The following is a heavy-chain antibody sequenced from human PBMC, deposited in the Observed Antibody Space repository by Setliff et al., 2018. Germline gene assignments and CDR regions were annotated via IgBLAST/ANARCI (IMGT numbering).Heavy chain of an antibody. CDR2: ISSSSSYI. CDR1: GFTFSSYS. V-gene: IGHV3-21*01. J-gene: IGHJ6*02. D-gene: IGHD2-21*02. Sequence: GSLRLSCAASGFTFSSYSMNWVRQAPGKGLEWVSSISSSSSYIYYADSVKGRFTISRDNAKNSLYLQMNSLRAEDTAVYYCARDGRYRYCGGDCYYGYGMDVGGQGTTVTVSS. CDR3: ARDGRYRYCGGDCYYGYGMDV.